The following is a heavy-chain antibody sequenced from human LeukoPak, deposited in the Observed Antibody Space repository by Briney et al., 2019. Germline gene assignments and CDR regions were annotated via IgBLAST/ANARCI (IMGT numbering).Heavy chain of an antibody. Sequence: GASVKVSCKASGYTFTSYGISWVRQAPGQGLEWMGWISAYNGNTNYAQKLQGRVTMTTDTSTSTAYMELRSLRSDDTAVYYCARGPVSGYDGYYNYYMDVWGKGTTVTVSS. CDR2: ISAYNGNT. V-gene: IGHV1-18*01. CDR3: ARGPVSGYDGYYNYYMDV. CDR1: GYTFTSYG. J-gene: IGHJ6*03. D-gene: IGHD5-12*01.